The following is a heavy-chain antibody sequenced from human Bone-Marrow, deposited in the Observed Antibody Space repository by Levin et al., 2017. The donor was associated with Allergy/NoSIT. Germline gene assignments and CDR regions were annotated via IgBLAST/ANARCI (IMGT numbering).Heavy chain of an antibody. CDR3: ARGSHFGHWYFDL. Sequence: PSETLSLTCAVSGGSISSSNWWSWVRQPPGKGLEWFGEIYHSGSTNYNPSLKSRVTISVDKTKNQLFLKLSCVTAADTAVYYCARGSHFGHWYFDLWGRGTLVTVSS. D-gene: IGHD3-3*01. V-gene: IGHV4-4*02. CDR1: GGSISSSNW. CDR2: IYHSGST. J-gene: IGHJ2*01.